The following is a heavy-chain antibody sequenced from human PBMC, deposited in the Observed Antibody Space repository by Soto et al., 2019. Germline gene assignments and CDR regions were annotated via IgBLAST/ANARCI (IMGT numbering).Heavy chain of an antibody. CDR3: ARGVVLGYCSSTSWPPGRYYYYGMDV. J-gene: IGHJ6*02. CDR2: IIPIFGTA. V-gene: IGHV1-69*13. CDR1: GGTFSSYA. Sequence: ASVKVSCKASGGTFSSYAISWVRQAPGQGLEWMGGIIPIFGTANYAQKFQGRVTITADESTSTAYMELSSLRSEDTAVYYCARGVVLGYCSSTSWPPGRYYYYGMDVWGQGTTVTV. D-gene: IGHD2-2*01.